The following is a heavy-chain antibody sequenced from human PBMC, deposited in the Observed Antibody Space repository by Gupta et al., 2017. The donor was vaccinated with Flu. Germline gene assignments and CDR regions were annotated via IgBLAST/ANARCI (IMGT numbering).Heavy chain of an antibody. CDR2: IWYDGSNP. J-gene: IGHJ4*02. Sequence: QVQLVESGGGVVQPGKSLRLSCAASGFTFSSYGMHWVRQAPGRGLEWVAVIWYDGSNPYYADSVKGRFTISRDNSKNTLFLQMNSLRAEDTAVYYCASAGLDYWGQGTLVSVSS. D-gene: IGHD1-14*01. CDR3: ASAGLDY. V-gene: IGHV3-33*01. CDR1: GFTFSSYG.